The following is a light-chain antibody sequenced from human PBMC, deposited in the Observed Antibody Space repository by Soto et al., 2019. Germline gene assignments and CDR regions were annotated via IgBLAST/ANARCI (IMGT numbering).Light chain of an antibody. Sequence: QSVLTQPPSAPGSPGQSVTISCTGTSSDVGAYNYVPWYQQHPGKAPKLMIYEVSKRPSGVPDRFSGSKSGNTASLTVSGLQTEDEADYYCSSKRGRNSYVFGTGTKVTVL. J-gene: IGLJ1*01. CDR3: SSKRGRNSYV. CDR1: SSDVGAYNY. V-gene: IGLV2-8*01. CDR2: EVS.